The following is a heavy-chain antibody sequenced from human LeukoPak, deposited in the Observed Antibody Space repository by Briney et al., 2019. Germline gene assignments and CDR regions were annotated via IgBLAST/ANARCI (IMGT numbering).Heavy chain of an antibody. D-gene: IGHD3-9*01. V-gene: IGHV3-30*18. CDR3: AKDSRRWYDILTGLGTHYYGMDV. CDR1: GFTFSSYG. CDR2: ISYDGSNK. Sequence: GGSLRLSCAASGFTFSSYGMHWVRQAPGKGLEWVAVISYDGSNKYYADSVKGRFTISRDNSKNTLYLQMNSLRAEDTAVYYCAKDSRRWYDILTGLGTHYYGMDVWGQGTTVTVSS. J-gene: IGHJ6*02.